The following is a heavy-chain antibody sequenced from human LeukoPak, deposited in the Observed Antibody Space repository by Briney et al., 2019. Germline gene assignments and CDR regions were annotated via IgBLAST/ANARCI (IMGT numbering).Heavy chain of an antibody. CDR3: ERDIGRGGWIQLWNPGNYYYGMDV. CDR2: ISYDGSNK. Sequence: GGSLRLSCAASGFTFSSYAMHWVRQAPGKGLEWVAVISYDGSNKYYADSVKGRFTISRDNSKNTLYLQMNSLRAEDTAVYYCERDIGRGGWIQLWNPGNYYYGMDVWGQGTTVTVSS. V-gene: IGHV3-30*04. J-gene: IGHJ6*02. CDR1: GFTFSSYA. D-gene: IGHD5-18*01.